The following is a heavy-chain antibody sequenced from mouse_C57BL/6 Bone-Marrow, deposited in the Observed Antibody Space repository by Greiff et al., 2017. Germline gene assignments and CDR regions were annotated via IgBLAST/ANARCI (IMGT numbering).Heavy chain of an antibody. CDR3: SRHRSSVSAMDY. D-gene: IGHD1-1*01. V-gene: IGHV5-12*01. J-gene: IGHJ4*01. CDR2: ISNGGGST. Sequence: EVKLVESGGGLVQPGGSLKLSCAASGFTFSDYYMYWVRQTPEKRLEWVAYISNGGGSTYYPDTVKGRFTISRDNAKNTLYLQMSRLKSEDTAMYYCSRHRSSVSAMDYWGQGTSVTVSS. CDR1: GFTFSDYY.